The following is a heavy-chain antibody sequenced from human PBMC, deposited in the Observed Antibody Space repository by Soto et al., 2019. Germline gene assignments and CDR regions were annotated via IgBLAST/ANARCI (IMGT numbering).Heavy chain of an antibody. V-gene: IGHV2-5*02. D-gene: IGHD1-26*01. J-gene: IGHJ4*02. CDR2: IYWDDDE. Sequence: QITLKESGPTLVKSTQTLTLTCTFSGFSLTTDGEGVGWVRQSPGEALEWLALIYWDDDERYIPSLKTRLTITKDISRNQVVLVMTSMEPVDTGTYFCAHSRNLITEDAQVGDFDYWGQGT. CDR3: AHSRNLITEDAQVGDFDY. CDR1: GFSLTTDGEG.